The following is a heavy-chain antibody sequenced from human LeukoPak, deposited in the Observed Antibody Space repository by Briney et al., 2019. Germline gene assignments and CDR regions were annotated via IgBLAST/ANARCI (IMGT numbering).Heavy chain of an antibody. Sequence: PGGSLRLSCAASVFTFSSYAMHGVRQAPGKGLEGVAVISYDGNSEYYTDSLKGRFTISRDNSKSTLFLQMNSLRAEDTAVYFCAKDCCCSTTSCYVHYFDCWGQGTLVTVSS. J-gene: IGHJ4*02. V-gene: IGHV3-30*18. D-gene: IGHD2-2*01. CDR2: ISYDGNSE. CDR1: VFTFSSYA. CDR3: AKDCCCSTTSCYVHYFDC.